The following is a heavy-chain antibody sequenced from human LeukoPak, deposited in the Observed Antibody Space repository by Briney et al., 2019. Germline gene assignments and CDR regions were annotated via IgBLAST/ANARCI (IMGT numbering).Heavy chain of an antibody. Sequence: ASETLPLTCTVSGGSISTYYWSWIRQPPGKGLEWIGYVYHSGTTNYNPSLKRRVTISADTSKNQFSLKVKSVTAADTAVYYCARHGGTLGYFDNWGQGTLVTVSS. CDR3: ARHGGTLGYFDN. J-gene: IGHJ4*02. CDR1: GGSISTYY. V-gene: IGHV4-59*08. CDR2: VYHSGTT. D-gene: IGHD1-26*01.